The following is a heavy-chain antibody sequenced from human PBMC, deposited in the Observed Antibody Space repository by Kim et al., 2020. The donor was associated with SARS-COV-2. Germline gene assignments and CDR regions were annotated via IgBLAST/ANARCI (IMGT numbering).Heavy chain of an antibody. Sequence: GGSLRLSCAASGFTFRSYSMNWVRQAPGKGLEWVSSISSSSSYIYYADSVKGLFTISRENAKNSLYLQMNSLRAEDTAVYYCARAGVGDDFWSGYYGVGWFDPWGQGTLVTVSS. V-gene: IGHV3-21*01. CDR3: ARAGVGDDFWSGYYGVGWFDP. CDR1: GFTFRSYS. J-gene: IGHJ5*02. D-gene: IGHD3-3*01. CDR2: ISSSSSYI.